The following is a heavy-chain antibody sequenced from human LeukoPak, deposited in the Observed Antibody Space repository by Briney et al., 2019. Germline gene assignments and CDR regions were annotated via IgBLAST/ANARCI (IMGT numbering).Heavy chain of an antibody. CDR1: GFTFNKAW. CDR2: INYSGDKT. J-gene: IGHJ4*02. Sequence: GRSLTLSCAASGFTFNKAWMNWVRQAPGPGLDLFSGINYSGDKTHYVDSVKGRFTVSRDNSRNTLYLQMNTLRVEDTAIYYCAHVGSFAAGTCVQGGYWGQGTVVTVSS. CDR3: AHVGSFAAGTCVQGGY. V-gene: IGHV3-23*01. D-gene: IGHD6-13*01.